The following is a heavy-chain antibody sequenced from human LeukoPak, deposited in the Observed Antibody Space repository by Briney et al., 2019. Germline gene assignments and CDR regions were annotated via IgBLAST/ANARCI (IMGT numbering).Heavy chain of an antibody. CDR2: ISSSGSTI. CDR1: EFTFSSYE. CDR3: ARVPMGPLRWLRSNYYYYGMDV. Sequence: PGGSLRLSCAASEFTFSSYEMNWVRQAPGKGLEWVSYISSSGSTIYYADSVKGRFTISRDNAKNSLYLQMNSLRAEDTAVYYCARVPMGPLRWLRSNYYYYGMDVWGKGTTVTVSS. V-gene: IGHV3-48*03. D-gene: IGHD5-12*01. J-gene: IGHJ6*04.